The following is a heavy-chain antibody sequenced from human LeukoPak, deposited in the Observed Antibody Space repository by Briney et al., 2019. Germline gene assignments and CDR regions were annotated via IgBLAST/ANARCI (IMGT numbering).Heavy chain of an antibody. V-gene: IGHV3-7*01. Sequence: GGSLRLSCAASGFSFSDSWMNWVRQAPGKGLEWVASTNPDGGQRYYADSVRGRFTISRDNPKSSLYLQMNSLRAEDTATYFCARDRAYNSFDYWGQGTLVIVSS. D-gene: IGHD5-24*01. CDR2: TNPDGGQR. CDR1: GFSFSDSW. J-gene: IGHJ4*02. CDR3: ARDRAYNSFDY.